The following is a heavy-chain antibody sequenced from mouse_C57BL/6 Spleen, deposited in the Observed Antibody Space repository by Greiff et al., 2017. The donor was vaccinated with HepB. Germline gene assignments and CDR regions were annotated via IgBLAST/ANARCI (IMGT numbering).Heavy chain of an antibody. V-gene: IGHV5-12*01. D-gene: IGHD1-1*01. CDR1: GFTFSDYY. CDR3: ARRGGYGSSLDY. J-gene: IGHJ2*01. CDR2: ISNGGGST. Sequence: EVQVVESGGGLVQPGGSLKLSCAASGFTFSDYYMYWVRQTPEKRLEWVAYISNGGGSTYYPDTVKGRFTISRDNAKNTLYLQMSRLKSEDTAMYYCARRGGYGSSLDYWGQGTTLTVSS.